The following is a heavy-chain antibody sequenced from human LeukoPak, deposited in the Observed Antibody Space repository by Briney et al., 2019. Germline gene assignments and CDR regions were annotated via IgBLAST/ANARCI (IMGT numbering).Heavy chain of an antibody. Sequence: ASVKVSCKASGYTFTSYGISWVRQAPGQGLEWMGWISAYNGNTNYAQKLQGRITMTTDTSTTTAYMELRSLTSDDTAMYYCARVGATYGDPLEFDYWGLGTLVTVSS. D-gene: IGHD4-17*01. J-gene: IGHJ4*02. V-gene: IGHV1-18*01. CDR1: GYTFTSYG. CDR3: ARVGATYGDPLEFDY. CDR2: ISAYNGNT.